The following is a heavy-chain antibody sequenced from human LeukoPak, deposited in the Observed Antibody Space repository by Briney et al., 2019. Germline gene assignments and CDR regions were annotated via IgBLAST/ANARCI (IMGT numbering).Heavy chain of an antibody. D-gene: IGHD3-22*01. Sequence: GASVKVSCKASGYTFTGYYMHWVRQAPGQGLEWMGWIKPNRGGTNYAKKCEGRVTMTSDTSSSTAYMELSRLRSDDTAVYYCARLFSSYYDSSGYYYNWFDPWGQGTLVTVSS. J-gene: IGHJ5*02. V-gene: IGHV1-2*02. CDR2: IKPNRGGT. CDR3: ARLFSSYYDSSGYYYNWFDP. CDR1: GYTFTGYY.